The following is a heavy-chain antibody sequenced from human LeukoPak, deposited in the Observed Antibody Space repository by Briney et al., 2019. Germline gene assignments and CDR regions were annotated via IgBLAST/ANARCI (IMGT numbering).Heavy chain of an antibody. D-gene: IGHD2-2*03. Sequence: KPSETLSLTCTVSGGYISGNHWSWIRQPAGKGLEWIGRIYSSGSTNYNPTLKSRVTMSVDTSKNQFSLKLTSVTAADTAVYYCTRVGSWAVDYWGQGILVTVSS. V-gene: IGHV4-4*07. CDR2: IYSSGST. CDR1: GGYISGNH. J-gene: IGHJ4*02. CDR3: TRVGSWAVDY.